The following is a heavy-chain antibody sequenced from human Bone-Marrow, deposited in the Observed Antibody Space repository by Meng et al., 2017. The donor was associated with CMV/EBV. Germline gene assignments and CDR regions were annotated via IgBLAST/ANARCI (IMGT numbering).Heavy chain of an antibody. Sequence: GESLKISCAASGFTFSSYAMHWVRQAPGKGLEWVAVISYDGSNKYYADSVKGRFTISRDNSKNTLYLQMNSLRAEDTAVYYCAKESSGWGYNWFDPWGQGTLVTVSS. J-gene: IGHJ5*02. CDR2: ISYDGSNK. CDR1: GFTFSSYA. CDR3: AKESSGWGYNWFDP. D-gene: IGHD6-19*01. V-gene: IGHV3-30*04.